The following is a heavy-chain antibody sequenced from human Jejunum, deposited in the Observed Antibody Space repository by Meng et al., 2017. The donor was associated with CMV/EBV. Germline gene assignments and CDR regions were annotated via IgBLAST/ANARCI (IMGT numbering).Heavy chain of an antibody. Sequence: VSGYSISSGSYGGWIRQSPGKGLEWIGHMFHGGSTNYNPSLKSRVTISLDPSKNQLSLNVRSVTAADTAVYYCARASIYYYHVDVWGQGTTVTVSS. V-gene: IGHV4-38-2*02. CDR1: GYSISSGSY. J-gene: IGHJ6*02. CDR2: MFHGGST. CDR3: ARASIYYYHVDV.